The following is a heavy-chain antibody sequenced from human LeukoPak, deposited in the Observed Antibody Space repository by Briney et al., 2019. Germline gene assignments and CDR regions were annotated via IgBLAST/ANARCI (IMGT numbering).Heavy chain of an antibody. D-gene: IGHD3-10*01. Sequence: ASVKVSCKASGGAFSSYAISWVRQAPGQGLEWMGGIIPIFGTANYAQKFQGRVTITADKSTSTAYMELSSLRSEDTAVYYCARAQTYYYGSGSYYSFDYWGQGTLVTVSS. CDR1: GGAFSSYA. V-gene: IGHV1-69*06. J-gene: IGHJ4*02. CDR2: IIPIFGTA. CDR3: ARAQTYYYGSGSYYSFDY.